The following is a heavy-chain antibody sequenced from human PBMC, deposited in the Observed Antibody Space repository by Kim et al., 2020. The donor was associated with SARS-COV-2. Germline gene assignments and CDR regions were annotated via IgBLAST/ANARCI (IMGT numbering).Heavy chain of an antibody. Sequence: SETLSLTCAVYGGSFSGYYWSWIRQPPGKGLEWIGEINHSGSTNYNPSLKSRVTISVDTSKNQFSLKLSSVTAADTAVYYCARGRYSSGWYWNYWGQGTLVTVSS. CDR2: INHSGST. CDR1: GGSFSGYY. J-gene: IGHJ4*02. CDR3: ARGRYSSGWYWNY. D-gene: IGHD6-19*01. V-gene: IGHV4-34*01.